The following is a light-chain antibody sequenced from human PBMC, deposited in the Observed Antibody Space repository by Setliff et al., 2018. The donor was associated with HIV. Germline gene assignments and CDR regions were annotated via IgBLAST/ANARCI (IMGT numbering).Light chain of an antibody. CDR2: EVR. CDR1: SSDVGGYSH. CDR3: SSYAITNTLP. V-gene: IGLV2-14*01. J-gene: IGLJ1*01. Sequence: QSVLTQPASVSGSPGQSITIPCTGTSSDVGGYSHVSWYQQHPGKAPKLIIYEVRNRPSGVSNRFSGSKSGNTASLTISGLRAEDEADYYCSSYAITNTLPFGTGTKVTV.